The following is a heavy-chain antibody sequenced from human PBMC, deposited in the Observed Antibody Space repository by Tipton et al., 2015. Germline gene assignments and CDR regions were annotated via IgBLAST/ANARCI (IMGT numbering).Heavy chain of an antibody. D-gene: IGHD2-15*01. CDR3: AGVGSCSGDSCYYNWFDP. Sequence: LRLSCTVSGVSVSSASYYWSWIRQPPGEALEWIAYVYYSGSTKYNPSLKSRLTITADMSKNQFSLRLTSVTAADTAVYFCAGVGSCSGDSCYYNWFDPWGQGTLVTVSS. V-gene: IGHV4-61*01. CDR2: VYYSGST. CDR1: GVSVSSASYY. J-gene: IGHJ5*02.